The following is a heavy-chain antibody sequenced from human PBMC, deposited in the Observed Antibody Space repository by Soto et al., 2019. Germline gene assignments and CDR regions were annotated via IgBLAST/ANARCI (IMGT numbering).Heavy chain of an antibody. CDR1: GFTFSSYG. Sequence: PGGSLRLSCAASGFTFSSYGMHWVRQAPGKGLEWVAVIWYDGSNKYYADSVKGRFTISRDNSKNTLYLQMNSLRAEDTAVYYCAREEFGVVALDGWGQGTTVTISS. CDR2: IWYDGSNK. V-gene: IGHV3-33*01. D-gene: IGHD3-3*01. J-gene: IGHJ6*02. CDR3: AREEFGVVALDG.